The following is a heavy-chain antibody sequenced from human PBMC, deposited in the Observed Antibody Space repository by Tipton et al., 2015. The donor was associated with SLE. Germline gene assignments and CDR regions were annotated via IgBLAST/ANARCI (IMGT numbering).Heavy chain of an antibody. Sequence: LRLSCTVSGGFISSYYWSWIRQPSGKGLEWIGYIYDSGSTNYNPSLKSRVTISVDRSKNQLSLNLSSVSAADTAVYYCATTRDYGDYGHYYMDVWGKGTTVTVSS. J-gene: IGHJ6*03. D-gene: IGHD4-17*01. CDR2: IYDSGST. CDR3: ATTRDYGDYGHYYMDV. V-gene: IGHV4-59*01. CDR1: GGFISSYY.